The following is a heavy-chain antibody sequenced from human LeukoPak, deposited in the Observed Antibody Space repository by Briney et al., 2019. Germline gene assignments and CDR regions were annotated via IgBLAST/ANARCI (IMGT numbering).Heavy chain of an antibody. Sequence: PGGSLRLSCAPSGFTFSRHGMHWVRQAPGKGLEWVSSISSSSSYIYYADSVKGRFTISRDNAKNSLYLQMNSLRAEDTAVYYCARDSVWGQGTLVTVSS. CDR3: ARDSV. J-gene: IGHJ4*02. CDR1: GFTFSRHG. CDR2: ISSSSSYI. V-gene: IGHV3-21*01. D-gene: IGHD3-10*01.